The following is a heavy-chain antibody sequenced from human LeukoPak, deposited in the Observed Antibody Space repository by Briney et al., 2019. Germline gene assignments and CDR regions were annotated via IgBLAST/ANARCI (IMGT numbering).Heavy chain of an antibody. J-gene: IGHJ3*01. V-gene: IGHV3-30-3*01. CDR2: LSDGGTNK. CDR3: ARDRSGYANDAFDF. D-gene: IGHD3-3*01. CDR1: GFTFSDYA. Sequence: GGSLRLSCAASGFTFSDYAMHWVRQAPGKGLEWVAVLSDGGTNKYYADSVKGRFTISRDNSKNTMFLQMNSLRAEDTAVYHCARDRSGYANDAFDFWGQGTMVTV.